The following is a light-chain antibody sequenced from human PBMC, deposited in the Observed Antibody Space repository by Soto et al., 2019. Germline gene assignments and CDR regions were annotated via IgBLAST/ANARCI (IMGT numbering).Light chain of an antibody. V-gene: IGKV3-20*01. Sequence: EIVLTQSPGTLSLSPGERATLSCRASQSVSSTYIAWYQQNPGQAPRLLIYGASNRATGIPDRVSGSGSGTDFTLTISRLEPEDFAVYFCQQYGSSPPFTFGQGTKVEIK. CDR3: QQYGSSPPFT. CDR1: QSVSSTY. CDR2: GAS. J-gene: IGKJ2*01.